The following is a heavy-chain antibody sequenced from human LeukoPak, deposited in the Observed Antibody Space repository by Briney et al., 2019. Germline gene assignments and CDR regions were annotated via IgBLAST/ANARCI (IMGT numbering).Heavy chain of an antibody. V-gene: IGHV3-23*01. J-gene: IGHJ4*02. D-gene: IGHD2-15*01. CDR3: AKSGRFCSGSTCYQEASLDY. CDR1: GFMFSSYW. Sequence: PGGSLRLSCAASGFMFSSYWMSWGRHAPWKGLEFVSGISCCPVSTSYADSVMGRFTISRDNSKNMLYLQMNSLRAEDTAVYYCAKSGRFCSGSTCYQEASLDYWGQGTLVTVSS. CDR2: ISCCPVST.